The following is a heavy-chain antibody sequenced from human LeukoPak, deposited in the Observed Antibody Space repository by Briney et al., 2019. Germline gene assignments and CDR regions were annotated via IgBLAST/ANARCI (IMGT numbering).Heavy chain of an antibody. J-gene: IGHJ6*03. V-gene: IGHV1-8*03. CDR2: MNPNSGNT. CDR1: GYTFTSYD. D-gene: IGHD3-9*01. CDR3: ARGSRYFDWLGYYYMDV. Sequence: GASVKVSCKASGYTFTSYDINWVRQATGQGLEWMGWMNPNSGNTGYAQKFQGRVTITTDESTSTAYMELSSLRSEDTAVYYCARGSRYFDWLGYYYMDVWGKGTTVTVSS.